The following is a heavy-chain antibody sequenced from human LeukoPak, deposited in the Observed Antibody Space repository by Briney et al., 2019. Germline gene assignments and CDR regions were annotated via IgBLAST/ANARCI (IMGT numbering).Heavy chain of an antibody. CDR3: AKPHFDD. CDR1: GFSLSNYG. J-gene: IGHJ4*02. CDR2: IRYDGSNK. Sequence: GGSLRLSCAASGFSLSNYGMHWVRQAPGKGLEWVAFIRYDGSNKYYADSVKGRFTISRDNSKNTLYLQMNSLRAEDTAVYYCAKPHFDDWGQGTLVTVSS. V-gene: IGHV3-30*02.